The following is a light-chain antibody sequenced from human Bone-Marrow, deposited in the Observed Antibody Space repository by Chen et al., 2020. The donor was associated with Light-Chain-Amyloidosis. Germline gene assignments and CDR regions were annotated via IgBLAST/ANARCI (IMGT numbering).Light chain of an antibody. J-gene: IGLJ3*02. CDR2: EDD. CDR3: QSYQGSSQGV. Sequence: NFMLTQPHSVSESPGKTVIISCTRSSGSIATNYVQWYQQRPGSSPTTEIYEDDQRPSGVLDRFSGSIDRSSNSASLTISGLKTEDEADYYCQSYQGSSQGVFGGGTKLTVL. V-gene: IGLV6-57*01. CDR1: SGSIATNY.